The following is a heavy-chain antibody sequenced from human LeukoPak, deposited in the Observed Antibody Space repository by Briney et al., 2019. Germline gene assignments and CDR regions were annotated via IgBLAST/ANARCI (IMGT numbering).Heavy chain of an antibody. CDR2: ISGSGGST. V-gene: IGHV3-23*01. CDR3: AYGDYDC. J-gene: IGHJ4*02. D-gene: IGHD4-17*01. CDR1: GFTLSTYA. Sequence: GGSLRLSCAASGFTLSTYAMNWVRQAPGKGLEWVSTISGSGGSTYYADSVKGRFTISRDNSKNTLYLQMNSLRAEDTAVYYCAYGDYDCWGQGTLVTVSS.